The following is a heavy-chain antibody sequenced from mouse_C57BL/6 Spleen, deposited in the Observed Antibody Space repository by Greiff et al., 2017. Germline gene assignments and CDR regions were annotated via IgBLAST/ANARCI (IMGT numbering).Heavy chain of an antibody. J-gene: IGHJ4*01. V-gene: IGHV5-4*01. D-gene: IGHD3-3*01. CDR1: GFTFSSYA. Sequence: DVKLQESGGGLVKPGGSLKLSCAASGFTFSSYAMSWVRQTPEKRLEWVATISDGGSYTYYPDNVKGRFTISRDNAKNNLYLQMSHLKSEDTAMYYCARDRAPRPFYAMDYWGQGTSVTVSS. CDR2: ISDGGSYT. CDR3: ARDRAPRPFYAMDY.